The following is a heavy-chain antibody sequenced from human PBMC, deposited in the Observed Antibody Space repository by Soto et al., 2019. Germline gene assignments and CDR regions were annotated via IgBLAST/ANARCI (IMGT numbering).Heavy chain of an antibody. Sequence: APAKASSKDPGYTLTSYDMKWLRQYTGKGLEWMGWMNPNSGNTGYAQKFQGRVTMTRNTSISTAYMELSSRRSEDTAVYYCASLVVRATHFDYWGQGTLVTVSS. CDR2: MNPNSGNT. CDR1: GYTLTSYD. J-gene: IGHJ4*02. V-gene: IGHV1-8*01. D-gene: IGHD1-26*01. CDR3: ASLVVRATHFDY.